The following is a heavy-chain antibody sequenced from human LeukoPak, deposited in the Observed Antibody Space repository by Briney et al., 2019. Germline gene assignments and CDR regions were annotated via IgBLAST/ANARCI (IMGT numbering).Heavy chain of an antibody. Sequence: GGSLRLSCAASGFTFSTYTMNWVRQAPGKGLEWVSSSSRSGSYKYYADSMRGRFTIARDNAKNLLYLQMNSLRAEDTAVYYCAGGLPTPFDYWGQGTLVTVSS. D-gene: IGHD3-16*01. J-gene: IGHJ4*02. CDR3: AGGLPTPFDY. CDR2: SSRSGSYK. V-gene: IGHV3-21*04. CDR1: GFTFSTYT.